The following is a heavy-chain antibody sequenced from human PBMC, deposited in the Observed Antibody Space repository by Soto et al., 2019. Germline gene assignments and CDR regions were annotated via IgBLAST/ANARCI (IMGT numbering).Heavy chain of an antibody. D-gene: IGHD3-22*01. CDR3: ARAAYYYDSSGYYPGDY. V-gene: IGHV1-18*01. CDR2: ISVYNGDT. Sequence: ASVKVSCKAAGYTFTSSAISWVRQAPGQGLEWMGWISVYNGDTNYAQKLQGRVTMTTDTSTSTAYMEVSSLRSEDTAVYYCARAAYYYDSSGYYPGDYWGQGSLVTVSS. CDR1: GYTFTSSA. J-gene: IGHJ4*02.